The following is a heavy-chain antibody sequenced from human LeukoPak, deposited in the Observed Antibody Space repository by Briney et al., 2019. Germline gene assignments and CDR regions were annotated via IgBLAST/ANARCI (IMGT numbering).Heavy chain of an antibody. CDR3: AKDFDYYDSSGYSDY. D-gene: IGHD3-22*01. CDR1: GFTFSSYA. Sequence: GGSLRLSCAASGFTFSSYAMSWVRQAPGKGLEWVSAISGSGGSTYYADSVKGRFTISRDNSKNTLYLQMNSLRAEDTAVYYCAKDFDYYDSSGYSDYWGQGTLVTVSS. V-gene: IGHV3-23*01. CDR2: ISGSGGST. J-gene: IGHJ4*02.